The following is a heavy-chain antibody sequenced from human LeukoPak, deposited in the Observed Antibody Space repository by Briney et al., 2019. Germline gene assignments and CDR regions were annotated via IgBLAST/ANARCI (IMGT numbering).Heavy chain of an antibody. CDR1: GGSFSGYY. V-gene: IGHV4-34*01. D-gene: IGHD4-17*01. J-gene: IGHJ4*02. CDR3: ARDGYYGDYGIDY. CDR2: INHSGST. Sequence: TSETLSLTCAVYGGSFSGYYWSWIRQPPGKGLEWIGEINHSGSTNYNPSLKSRDTISVDTSKNQFSLKLSSVTAADTAVYYCARDGYYGDYGIDYWGQGTLVTVSS.